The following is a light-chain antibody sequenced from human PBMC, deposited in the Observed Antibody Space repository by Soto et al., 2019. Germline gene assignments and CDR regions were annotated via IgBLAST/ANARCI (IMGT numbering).Light chain of an antibody. CDR2: DVS. V-gene: IGKV3-11*01. CDR3: HQRYNWPRVT. J-gene: IGKJ5*01. Sequence: TQSPSTLSASVGDRVTITCRASQSISSWLAWYQQKPGQAPRLLIYDVSNMATGIPARFSGSGSGTDFTLTITSLEPEDFAVYFCHQRYNWPRVTFGQGTRLEIK. CDR1: QSISSW.